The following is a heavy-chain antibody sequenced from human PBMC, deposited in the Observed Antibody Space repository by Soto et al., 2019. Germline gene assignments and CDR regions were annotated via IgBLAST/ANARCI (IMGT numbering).Heavy chain of an antibody. J-gene: IGHJ4*02. V-gene: IGHV5-51*01. CDR3: ARYSGSYWHYLDF. CDR1: GYSFASHW. D-gene: IGHD1-26*01. CDR2: IYPGDSDT. Sequence: PGESLKIPCKGSGYSFASHWVAWVRQMPEKGLEWIGTIYPGDSDTKYSSAFRGHVTISADTSVSTAYLQWRSLEATDSAIYYCARYSGSYWHYLDFWGQGTLVTVSS.